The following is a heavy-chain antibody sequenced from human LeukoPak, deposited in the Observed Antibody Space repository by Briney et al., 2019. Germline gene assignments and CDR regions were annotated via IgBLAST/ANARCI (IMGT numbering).Heavy chain of an antibody. Sequence: SETLSLTCTVSGGSISSSSYYWGWIRQPPGKGLEWIGSIYYSGSTYYNPSLKSRVTISVDTSKNQFSLKLSSVTAADTAVYYCARCSSWGNWFDPWGQGTLVTVSS. V-gene: IGHV4-39*07. J-gene: IGHJ5*02. CDR2: IYYSGST. CDR3: ARCSSWGNWFDP. D-gene: IGHD6-13*01. CDR1: GGSISSSSYY.